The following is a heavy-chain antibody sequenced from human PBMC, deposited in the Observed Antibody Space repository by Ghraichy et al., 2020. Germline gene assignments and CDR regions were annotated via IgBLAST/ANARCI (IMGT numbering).Heavy chain of an antibody. CDR1: SGSINGYF. CDR3: ARVPYSNSPNFDY. J-gene: IGHJ4*02. V-gene: IGHV4-59*01. Sequence: SQTLSLTCTVSSGSINGYFWNWIRQPPGKGLEWIGYISYSGDTSYSPSLKTRVTISGDTSKSQFSLTLSSVTAADTAVYYCARVPYSNSPNFDYLGQGLLVTVAA. D-gene: IGHD6-6*01. CDR2: ISYSGDT.